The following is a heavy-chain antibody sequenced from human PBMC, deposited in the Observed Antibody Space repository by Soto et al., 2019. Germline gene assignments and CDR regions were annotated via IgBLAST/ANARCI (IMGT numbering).Heavy chain of an antibody. Sequence: PGGSLRLSCAASGFSFSNYAMHWVRQTPDKGLEWVAVMSHDGSSSFYADSVKGRFTISRDNSKTTLYLQMNSLSTEDTAVYYCARDFPYCGSTSCYSAAPKYWGQGTLVTVPQ. D-gene: IGHD2-2*01. CDR3: ARDFPYCGSTSCYSAAPKY. CDR2: MSHDGSSS. CDR1: GFSFSNYA. J-gene: IGHJ4*02. V-gene: IGHV3-30-3*01.